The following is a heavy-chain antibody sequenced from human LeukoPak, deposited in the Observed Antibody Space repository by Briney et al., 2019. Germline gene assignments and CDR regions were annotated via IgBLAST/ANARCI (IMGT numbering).Heavy chain of an antibody. Sequence: SETLSLTCAASGGSISSYDWSWVRQPPGKGLEWLGGIYYSGTTNYNASLKSRVTISVDTSKNQFSLKLSSVTAADTAVYSCARGVYIAAAQYGYWGQGTLVTVSS. V-gene: IGHV4-59*01. D-gene: IGHD6-13*01. CDR1: GGSISSYD. CDR3: ARGVYIAAAQYGY. J-gene: IGHJ4*02. CDR2: IYYSGTT.